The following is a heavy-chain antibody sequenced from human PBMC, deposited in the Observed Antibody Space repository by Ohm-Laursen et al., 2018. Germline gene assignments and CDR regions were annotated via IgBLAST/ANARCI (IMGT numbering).Heavy chain of an antibody. CDR1: GFTFSSYW. J-gene: IGHJ4*02. Sequence: GSLRLSCAAAGFTFSSYWMSWVRQAPGKGLEWVANIKQDGSEKYYVDSVKGRFTISRDNAKNSLYLQMNSLRAEDTAIYYCAKGSPQVRLTDYWGRGTLVTVSS. V-gene: IGHV3-7*03. D-gene: IGHD6-19*01. CDR2: IKQDGSEK. CDR3: AKGSPQVRLTDY.